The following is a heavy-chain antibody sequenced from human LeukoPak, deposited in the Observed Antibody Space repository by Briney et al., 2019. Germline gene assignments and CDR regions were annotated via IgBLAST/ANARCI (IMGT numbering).Heavy chain of an antibody. D-gene: IGHD3-10*01. CDR3: ATGRYYYQFDP. J-gene: IGHJ5*02. CDR1: GYTFTSYG. V-gene: IGHV1-18*01. CDR2: ISAYNGNT. Sequence: ASVKVSCKASGYTFTSYGISWVRQAPGQGLEWMGWISAYNGNTNYAQKFQGRVTMTEDTSTDTAYMELSSLRSEDTAVYYCATGRYYYQFDPWGQGTLVTVSS.